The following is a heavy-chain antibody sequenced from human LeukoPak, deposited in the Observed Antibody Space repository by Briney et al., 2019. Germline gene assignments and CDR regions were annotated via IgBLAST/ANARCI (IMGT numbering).Heavy chain of an antibody. Sequence: GGSLRLSCAASGFIFSTYNMNWVRQAPGKGLEWVSYISSSSSAIYYADSVKGRFTISKDNSKATLYLQMNSLRPEDTAVYYCAKDLHGGYSSDYWGQGTLVTVFS. V-gene: IGHV3-48*01. CDR3: AKDLHGGYSSDY. J-gene: IGHJ4*02. CDR1: GFIFSTYN. D-gene: IGHD4-23*01. CDR2: ISSSSSAI.